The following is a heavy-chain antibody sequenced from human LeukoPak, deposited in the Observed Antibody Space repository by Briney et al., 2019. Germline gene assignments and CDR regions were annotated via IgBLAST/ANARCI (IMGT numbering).Heavy chain of an antibody. CDR1: GFTFSSYS. CDR3: ARLAGTTMGLDY. V-gene: IGHV3-21*01. J-gene: IGHJ4*02. CDR2: ISSSSGYI. D-gene: IGHD1-1*01. Sequence: GGSLRLSCAASGFTFSSYSMNWVRQAPGKGLEWVSSISSSSGYIYYADSVKGRFTISRDNAKNSLYLQMNSLRAEDTAVYYCARLAGTTMGLDYWGQGTLVTVSS.